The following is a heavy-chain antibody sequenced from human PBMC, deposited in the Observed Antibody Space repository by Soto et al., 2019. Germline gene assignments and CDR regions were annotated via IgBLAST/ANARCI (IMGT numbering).Heavy chain of an antibody. V-gene: IGHV4-39*01. J-gene: IGHJ6*02. D-gene: IGHD6-13*01. CDR2: IYYSGST. Sequence: PSETLSLTCTVSGGSISSSSYYWGWIRQPPGKGLGWIGSIYYSGSTYYNPSLKSRVTISVDTSKNQFSLKLSSVTAADTAVYYCARSSSSWGYYYGMGVWGQGTTVTVSS. CDR1: GGSISSSSYY. CDR3: ARSSSSWGYYYGMGV.